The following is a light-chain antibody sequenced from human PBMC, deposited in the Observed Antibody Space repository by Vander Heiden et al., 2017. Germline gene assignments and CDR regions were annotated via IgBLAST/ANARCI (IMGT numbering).Light chain of an antibody. V-gene: IGLV1-40*01. CDR2: GNS. Sequence: QSVLTQPPSVSGAPGQRVNITCTGSSSNIGAGYDVHWYQQLPGTAPKLPLYGNSNRPSGVPDRFSGSKSGTSASLAITGLQAEDEADYYCQSYDSSLSGYVFGTGTKVTVL. J-gene: IGLJ1*01. CDR1: SSNIGAGYD. CDR3: QSYDSSLSGYV.